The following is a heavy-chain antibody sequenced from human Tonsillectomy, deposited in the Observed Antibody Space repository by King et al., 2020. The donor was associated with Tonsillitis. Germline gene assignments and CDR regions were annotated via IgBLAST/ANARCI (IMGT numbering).Heavy chain of an antibody. CDR2: ISSSGSTI. J-gene: IGHJ4*02. CDR3: ARGGRWLQLKSEDTWFDY. D-gene: IGHD5-24*01. Sequence: DVRLVESGGGLVQPGGSLRLSCAASGFTFSSYEMNWVRQAPGKGLEWVSYISSSGSTIYYADSVKGRFTISRDNAKNSLYLQMNSLRAEDTAVYYCARGGRWLQLKSEDTWFDYWGQGTLVTVSS. CDR1: GFTFSSYE. V-gene: IGHV3-48*03.